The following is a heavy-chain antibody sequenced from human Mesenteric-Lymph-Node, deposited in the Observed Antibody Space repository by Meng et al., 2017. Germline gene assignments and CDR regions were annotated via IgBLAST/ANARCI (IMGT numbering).Heavy chain of an antibody. D-gene: IGHD1-26*01. CDR2: IDDRGST. CDR3: ARGKQDAWELLAY. Sequence: QEQGEGSGVVKHVGTQSFTSGCPGVCNRGKMRGTWARQPPGKGREWIGDIDDRGSTNYNPSLNSRISISLDKSKNHFELKVNSVTGADTGVYYCARGKQDAWELLAYWGQGALVTVSS. V-gene: IGHV4-4*02. J-gene: IGHJ4*02. CDR1: GVCNRGKMR.